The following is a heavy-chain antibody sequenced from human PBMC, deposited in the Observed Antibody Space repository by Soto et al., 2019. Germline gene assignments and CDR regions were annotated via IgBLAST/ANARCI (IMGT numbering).Heavy chain of an antibody. Sequence: EVQLLESGGALVQPGGSLRLSCEASGFTFRSYAMSWVRQAPGKGLEWVSEINGRGNITDYADSVKGRFTFSRDNSKNILYLQMNSLRAEDTALYYCAKSGPVTGPFDFWGQGTLVTVSS. CDR3: AKSGPVTGPFDF. CDR1: GFTFRSYA. CDR2: INGRGNIT. V-gene: IGHV3-23*01. D-gene: IGHD2-21*02. J-gene: IGHJ4*02.